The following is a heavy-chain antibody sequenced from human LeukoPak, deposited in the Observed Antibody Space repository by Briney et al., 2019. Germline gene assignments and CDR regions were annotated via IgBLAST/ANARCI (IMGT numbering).Heavy chain of an antibody. CDR3: ARSGIAAAGTYYDKTPFDY. CDR1: GYTFSSYG. J-gene: IGHJ4*02. CDR2: ISAYNGNT. V-gene: IGHV1-18*01. D-gene: IGHD6-13*01. Sequence: ASVKVSCKASGYTFSSYGISWVRQAPGQGLEWMGWISAYNGNTNYAQKLQGRVTMTTDTSTSTAHMELRSLRSDDTAVYYCARSGIAAAGTYYDKTPFDYWGQGTLVTVSS.